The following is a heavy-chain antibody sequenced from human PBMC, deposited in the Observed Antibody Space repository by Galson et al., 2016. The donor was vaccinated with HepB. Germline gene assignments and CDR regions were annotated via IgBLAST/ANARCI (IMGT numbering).Heavy chain of an antibody. CDR3: AKDSKITKIAKLKRGHRVLHDY. CDR2: ISGSGGGT. D-gene: IGHD3-22*01. J-gene: IGHJ4*02. Sequence: SLRLSCAASGFTFSSYAMSWVRQAPGKGLEWVSAISGSGGGTYYADSVKGRFTISRDNSKNTLYLQMNSLRAEDTAVYYCAKDSKITKIAKLKRGHRVLHDYWGQGTLVTVSS. V-gene: IGHV3-23*01. CDR1: GFTFSSYA.